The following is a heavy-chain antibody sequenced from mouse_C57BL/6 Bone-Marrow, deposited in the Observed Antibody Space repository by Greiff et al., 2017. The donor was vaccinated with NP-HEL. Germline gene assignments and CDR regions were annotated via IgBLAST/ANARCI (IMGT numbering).Heavy chain of an antibody. CDR1: GYTFTSYW. CDR3: ARGRSPYYAMDY. J-gene: IGHJ4*01. CDR2: INPSSGYT. Sequence: VQGVESGAELAKPGASVKLSCTASGYTFTSYWMHWVKQRPGQGLEWIGYINPSSGYTKYNQKFKDKATLTADKSSSTAYMQLSSLTYEDSAVYYGARGRSPYYAMDYWGQGTSVTVSS. V-gene: IGHV1-7*01.